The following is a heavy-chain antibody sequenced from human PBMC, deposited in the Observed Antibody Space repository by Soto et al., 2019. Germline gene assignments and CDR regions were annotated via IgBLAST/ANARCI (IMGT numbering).Heavy chain of an antibody. D-gene: IGHD4-17*01. J-gene: IGHJ4*02. V-gene: IGHV3-33*08. CDR2: IWYDGSNK. Sequence: GGSLRLSCAASGFTFSSYAMHWVRQAPGKGLEWVAVIWYDGSNKYYADSVKGRFTISRDNSKNTLYLQMNSLRAEDTAVYYCASWTTSRTYYFDYWGQGTLVTVSS. CDR1: GFTFSSYA. CDR3: ASWTTSRTYYFDY.